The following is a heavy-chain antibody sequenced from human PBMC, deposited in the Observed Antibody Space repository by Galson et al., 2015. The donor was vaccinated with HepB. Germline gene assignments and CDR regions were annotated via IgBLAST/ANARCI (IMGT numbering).Heavy chain of an antibody. V-gene: IGHV3-74*01. D-gene: IGHD1-14*01. CDR3: ARGLIGSEDY. Sequence: SLRLSCAASGFTFSNYWMPWVRQAPGKGLAWVSRVNSDGSGTNYAASVKGRFTISRDNAKNTLYLQMNSLRAEDTAVYYCARGLIGSEDYWGQGTPVTVSS. CDR1: GFTFSNYW. J-gene: IGHJ4*02. CDR2: VNSDGSGT.